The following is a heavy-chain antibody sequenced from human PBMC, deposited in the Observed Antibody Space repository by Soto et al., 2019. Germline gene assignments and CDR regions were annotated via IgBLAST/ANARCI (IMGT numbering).Heavy chain of an antibody. Sequence: GGSLRLSCAASGFTFDDYAMHWVRQAPGKGLEWVSGISWNSGSIGYADPVKGRFTISRDNAKNSLYLQMNSLRAEDTALYYCAKDTRGSPPYYFDYRGQGTLVTVSS. CDR1: GFTFDDYA. J-gene: IGHJ4*02. CDR3: AKDTRGSPPYYFDY. D-gene: IGHD6-19*01. CDR2: ISWNSGSI. V-gene: IGHV3-9*01.